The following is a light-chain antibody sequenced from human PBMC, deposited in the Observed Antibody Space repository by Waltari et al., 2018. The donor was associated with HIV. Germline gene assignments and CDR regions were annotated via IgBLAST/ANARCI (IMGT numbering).Light chain of an antibody. V-gene: IGLV2-8*01. CDR2: EVS. Sequence: QSPLTQPPSASGSPGQSVTISCTGTSSDVGGYNYVSWYQQHPGKAPKLMIYEVSKRPSGVPDRFFGSKSGNTASLTVSGLQDEDEADYYCSSYAGNNNLVFGGGTILTVL. CDR1: SSDVGGYNY. CDR3: SSYAGNNNLV. J-gene: IGLJ3*02.